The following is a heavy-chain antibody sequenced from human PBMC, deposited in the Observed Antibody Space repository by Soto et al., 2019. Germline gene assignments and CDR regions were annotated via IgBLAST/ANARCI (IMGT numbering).Heavy chain of an antibody. J-gene: IGHJ5*02. CDR1: GGSISSYY. CDR3: ASSYDSSGYNWFDP. Sequence: PSETPSLTCTVSGGSISSYYWSWIRQPPGKGLEWIGYIYYSGSTNYNPSLKSRVTISVDTSKNQFSLKLSSVTAADTAVYYCASSYDSSGYNWFDPWGQGALVTVSS. D-gene: IGHD3-22*01. CDR2: IYYSGST. V-gene: IGHV4-59*01.